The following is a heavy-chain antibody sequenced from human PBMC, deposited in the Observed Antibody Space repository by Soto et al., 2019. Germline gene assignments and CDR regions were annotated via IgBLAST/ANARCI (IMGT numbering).Heavy chain of an antibody. CDR2: INTNSGGT. V-gene: IGHV1-2*02. CDR1: GYTFTGYY. CDR3: ARTQTNDY. Sequence: ASVKVSCKASGYTFTGYYIHWVRQAPGQGLEWMGWINTNSGGTNYAQKFQGRVTMTRDTSISTAYMELSRLTSDDTAVYYCARTQTNDYWGQGCLVTVSS. J-gene: IGHJ4*02.